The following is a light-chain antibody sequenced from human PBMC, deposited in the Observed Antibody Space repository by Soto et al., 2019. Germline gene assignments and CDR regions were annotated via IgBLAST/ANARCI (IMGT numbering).Light chain of an antibody. J-gene: IGKJ1*01. Sequence: DIPMTQSPSTLSASIGDRVTLTCRASQNVRKWLAWYQQKPGKTPKLLIYETSTLESGVPSRDSGSGFRTEFTLTSSSLQPDDFATYNCQQYYTYPWTFGQGTKVDI. CDR2: ETS. V-gene: IGKV1-5*03. CDR3: QQYYTYPWT. CDR1: QNVRKW.